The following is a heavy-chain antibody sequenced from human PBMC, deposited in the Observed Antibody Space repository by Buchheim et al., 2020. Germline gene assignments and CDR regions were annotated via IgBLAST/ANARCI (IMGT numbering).Heavy chain of an antibody. CDR2: ISSSSSYI. V-gene: IGHV3-21*01. D-gene: IGHD3-16*02. Sequence: EVQLVESGGGLVKPGGSLRLSCAASGFTFSSYSMNWVRQAPGKGLEWVSSISSSSSYIYYADSVKGRFTISRDNAKNSLDLQMNSLRAEDTAVYYCARDQDIMITFGGVIVKSPIDYWGQGTL. J-gene: IGHJ4*02. CDR3: ARDQDIMITFGGVIVKSPIDY. CDR1: GFTFSSYS.